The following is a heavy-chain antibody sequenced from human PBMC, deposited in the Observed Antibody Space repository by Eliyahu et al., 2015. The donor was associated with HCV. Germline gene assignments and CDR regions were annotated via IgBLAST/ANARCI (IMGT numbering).Heavy chain of an antibody. CDR2: IYYSGST. CDR3: ARFIVVVPAAKFDP. J-gene: IGHJ5*02. Sequence: QLQLQESGPGLVKPSETLSLTCTVSGGSISSSSYYWGWIRQPPGKGLEWIGSIYYSGSTYYNPSLKSRVTISVDTSKNQFSLKLSSVTAADTAVYYCARFIVVVPAAKFDPWGQGTLVTVSS. V-gene: IGHV4-39*01. D-gene: IGHD2-2*01. CDR1: GGSISSSSYY.